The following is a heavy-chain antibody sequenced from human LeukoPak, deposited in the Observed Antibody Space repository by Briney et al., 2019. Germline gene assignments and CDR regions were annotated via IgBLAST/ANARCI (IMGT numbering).Heavy chain of an antibody. J-gene: IGHJ4*02. V-gene: IGHV1-2*02. CDR2: INPNSGGT. D-gene: IGHD6-19*01. CDR3: ARVTRTSGWYAVGDY. Sequence: GASVKVSCKASGYTFTGYYMHWVRQAPGQGLEWMGWINPNSGGTSYAQKFQGRVTMTRDTSISTAYMELSRLRSDDTAVYYCARVTRTSGWYAVGDYWGQGTLVTVSS. CDR1: GYTFTGYY.